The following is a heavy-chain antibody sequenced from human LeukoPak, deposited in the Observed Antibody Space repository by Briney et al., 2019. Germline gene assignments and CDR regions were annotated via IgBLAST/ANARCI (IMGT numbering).Heavy chain of an antibody. V-gene: IGHV4-39*01. CDR2: IYYTGST. CDR3: ARLSKGRYFDYIFDY. J-gene: IGHJ4*02. D-gene: IGHD3-9*01. Sequence: PSETLSLTCPVSGGSVSSGTYYWGWIRQPPGKGLEWIGNIYYTGSTYSNPSLRSRVTMSVDTSKNQFSLKMSSVTAADTAVYYRARLSKGRYFDYIFDYWGQGALVTVSS. CDR1: GGSVSSGTYY.